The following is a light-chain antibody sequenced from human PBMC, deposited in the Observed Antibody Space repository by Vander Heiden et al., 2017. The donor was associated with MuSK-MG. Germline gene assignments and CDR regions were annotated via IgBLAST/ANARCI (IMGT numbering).Light chain of an antibody. CDR1: QSISSSY. V-gene: IGKV3-20*01. Sequence: EIVLTQSPGTLSLSPGERATVSCRASQSISSSYLAWYQQKPGQAPRLLIYATSNRATGIPDRFSGSGSGTDFTLTISGLEPEDFAVYYCQQDCISIFTFGHGTKVDIK. CDR2: ATS. CDR3: QQDCISIFT. J-gene: IGKJ3*01.